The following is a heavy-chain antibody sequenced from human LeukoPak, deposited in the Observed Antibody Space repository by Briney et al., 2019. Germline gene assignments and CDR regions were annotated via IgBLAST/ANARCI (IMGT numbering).Heavy chain of an antibody. Sequence: GGSLRLSCAASGFTFSSYAMSWVRQAPGKGLEWVSVISGGGGGAYYADSVKGRFTISRDNARNSVFLQMNSLRDEDTAVYYCARGATVTSPFDYWGQGTLVTVST. CDR1: GFTFSSYA. CDR3: ARGATVTSPFDY. CDR2: ISGGGGGA. J-gene: IGHJ4*02. V-gene: IGHV3-23*01. D-gene: IGHD4-17*01.